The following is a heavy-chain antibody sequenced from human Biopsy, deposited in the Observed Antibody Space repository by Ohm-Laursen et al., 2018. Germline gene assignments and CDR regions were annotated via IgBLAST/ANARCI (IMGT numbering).Heavy chain of an antibody. Sequence: EASVKVSCKTSGHSFTKYYINWVRQAPGQGLEWMGIINPGGNNTAYTQNFQGRVTMTWDTSTTTVYMELSSLRSEDTAVYYCVLASFDYWGQGTLVTVPS. CDR1: GHSFTKYY. J-gene: IGHJ4*02. CDR3: VLASFDY. V-gene: IGHV1-46*01. CDR2: INPGGNNT.